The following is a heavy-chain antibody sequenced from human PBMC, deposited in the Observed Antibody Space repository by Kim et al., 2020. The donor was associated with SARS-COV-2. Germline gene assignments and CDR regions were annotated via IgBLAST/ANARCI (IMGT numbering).Heavy chain of an antibody. V-gene: IGHV7-4-1*02. CDR1: GYTFTTYG. CDR2: INTNTGNP. Sequence: ASVKVSCKASGYTFTTYGINWVRQAPGQGLEWMGWINTNTGNPTYAQGITGRFVFSLDTSVNTAYLQISSLKAEDTAVCYCARDLGHLPDFWGQGTLVTVSS. CDR3: ARDLGHLPDF. D-gene: IGHD3-3*01. J-gene: IGHJ4*02.